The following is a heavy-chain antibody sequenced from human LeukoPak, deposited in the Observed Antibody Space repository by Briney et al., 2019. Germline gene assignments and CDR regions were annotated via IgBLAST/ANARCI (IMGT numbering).Heavy chain of an antibody. D-gene: IGHD6-6*01. V-gene: IGHV4-59*01. CDR1: GGSISSYY. CDR2: IYYSGST. J-gene: IGHJ4*02. CDR3: ARGVEYSSSSGLGY. Sequence: SETLSLTCTVPGGSISSYYWSWIRQPPGKGLEWIGYIYYSGSTIYTSSLKSRVTISVDTSKNQFSLKLSSVTAADTAVYYCARGVEYSSSSGLGYWGQGTLVTVSS.